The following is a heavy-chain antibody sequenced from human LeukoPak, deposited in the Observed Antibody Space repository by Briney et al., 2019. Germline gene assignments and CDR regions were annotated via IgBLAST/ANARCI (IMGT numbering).Heavy chain of an antibody. Sequence: SETLSLTCTVSGGSISSFYWNWIRQPPGKGLEWIGYIYSSGSTNYNPSLKSRVTISVDTSKNQFSLKLSSVTAADTAVYYCARTSPSGSGNYYNFDYWGQGTLVTVSS. CDR3: ARTSPSGSGNYYNFDY. CDR1: GGSISSFY. V-gene: IGHV4-59*01. J-gene: IGHJ4*02. CDR2: IYSSGST. D-gene: IGHD3-10*01.